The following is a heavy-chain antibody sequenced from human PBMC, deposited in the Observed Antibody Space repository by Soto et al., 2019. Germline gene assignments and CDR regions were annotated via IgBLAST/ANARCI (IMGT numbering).Heavy chain of an antibody. D-gene: IGHD2-15*01. CDR1: GGSISSGGYY. CDR3: ARDRGLGYCSGGSCYSDAFDI. J-gene: IGHJ3*02. CDR2: IYYSGST. Sequence: QVQLQESGPGLVKPSQTLSLTCTVSGGSISSGGYYWSWIRQHPGKGLEWIGYIYYSGSTYYNPSLKSRVTISVDTSKNQFSLKLSSVTAADTAVYYCARDRGLGYCSGGSCYSDAFDIWGQGTMVTVSS. V-gene: IGHV4-31*03.